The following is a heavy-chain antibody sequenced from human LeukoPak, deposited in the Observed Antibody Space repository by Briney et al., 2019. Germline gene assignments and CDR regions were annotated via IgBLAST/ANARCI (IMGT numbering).Heavy chain of an antibody. J-gene: IGHJ4*02. D-gene: IGHD3-10*01. V-gene: IGHV3-21*01. CDR3: ARGEYGSGSYHIDY. Sequence: PGGSLRLSCTASGFTFSSYSMNWVRQAPGKGLEWVSFISSSSSYIYYADSVKGRFTISRDNAKNSLYLQMNSLRAEDTAVYYCARGEYGSGSYHIDYWGQGTLVTVSS. CDR2: ISSSSSYI. CDR1: GFTFSSYS.